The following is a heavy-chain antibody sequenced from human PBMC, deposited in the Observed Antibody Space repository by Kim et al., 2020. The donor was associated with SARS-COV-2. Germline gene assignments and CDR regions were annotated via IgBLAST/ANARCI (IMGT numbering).Heavy chain of an antibody. CDR2: INTNTGNP. J-gene: IGHJ5*02. CDR1: GYTFTSYA. V-gene: IGHV7-4-1*02. Sequence: ASVKVSCKASGYTFTSYAMNWVRQAPGKGLEWMGWINTNTGNPTYAQGFTGRFVFSLDTSVSTSYLQISSLTAEDTAVYYCARSEPTTIFGVVITPLKNWFDPWGQGPLVTVSS. D-gene: IGHD3-3*01. CDR3: ARSEPTTIFGVVITPLKNWFDP.